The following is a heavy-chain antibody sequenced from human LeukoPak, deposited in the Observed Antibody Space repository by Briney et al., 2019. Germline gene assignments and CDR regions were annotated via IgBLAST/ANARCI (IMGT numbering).Heavy chain of an antibody. CDR2: IDPSDSDT. V-gene: IGHV5-10-1*01. CDR1: GYSFTSYW. CDR3: ARHVNWRSGQSWFDP. Sequence: GESLKISFKASGYSFTSYWISWVRQMPGEGLEWMGRIDPSDSDTNYSPPFQGHVTMSADKSISTAYLQWSSLKASDTAMYFCARHVNWRSGQSWFDPWGQGTLVTVSS. D-gene: IGHD3-10*01. J-gene: IGHJ5*02.